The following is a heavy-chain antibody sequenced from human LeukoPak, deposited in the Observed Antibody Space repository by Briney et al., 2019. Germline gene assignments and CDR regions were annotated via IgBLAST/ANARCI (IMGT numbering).Heavy chain of an antibody. CDR2: IYSGGST. Sequence: PGGSLRLSCAASGFTVSSNYMSWVRQAPGKGLEWVSVIYSGGSTYYADSVKGRFTISRDNSKNTLYLQMNSLRAEDTAVYYCARRNYYDSSGSVIDYWGQGTLVTVSS. V-gene: IGHV3-53*01. D-gene: IGHD3-22*01. CDR1: GFTVSSNY. CDR3: ARRNYYDSSGSVIDY. J-gene: IGHJ4*02.